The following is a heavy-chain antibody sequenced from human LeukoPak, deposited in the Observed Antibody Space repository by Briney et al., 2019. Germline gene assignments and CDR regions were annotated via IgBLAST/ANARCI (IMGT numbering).Heavy chain of an antibody. Sequence: GGSLRLSCAASGFTFTSYGISWVRQAPGQGLEWMGWISAYNGNTNYAQKLQGRVTMTTDTSTSTAYMELRSLRSDDTAVYYCARDARLYYDSSGYSTWGQGTLVTVSS. V-gene: IGHV1-18*01. CDR2: ISAYNGNT. J-gene: IGHJ5*02. CDR1: GFTFTSYG. D-gene: IGHD3-22*01. CDR3: ARDARLYYDSSGYST.